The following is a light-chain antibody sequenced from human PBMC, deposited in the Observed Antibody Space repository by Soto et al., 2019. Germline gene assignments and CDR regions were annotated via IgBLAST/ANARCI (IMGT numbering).Light chain of an antibody. CDR3: SSYTTSNTRQLV. CDR2: DVT. Sequence: CVRTRAASGSGAAGGGSSLSCPGTSSDVGGYNYVSWYQHHPGKAPKLIIYDVTNRPSGVSNPFSGSKSGNTASLTISGLQPEDEADYYCSSYTTSNTRQLVFGTGTKVIVL. J-gene: IGLJ1*01. V-gene: IGLV2-14*03. CDR1: SSDVGGYNY.